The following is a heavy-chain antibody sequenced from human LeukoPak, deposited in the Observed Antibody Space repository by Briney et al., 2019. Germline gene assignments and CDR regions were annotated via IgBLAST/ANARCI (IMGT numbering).Heavy chain of an antibody. D-gene: IGHD3-10*02. CDR2: INHSGST. J-gene: IGHJ4*02. CDR1: GGSFSGYY. CDR3: ARGLNYVVY. Sequence: SETLSLTCAVYGGSFSGYYWSWIRQSPGKGLEWIGEINHSGSTNYNPSLKSRVTISVDASKNQFSLKLRTATAADTAVYYCARGLNYVVYWGQGTLVTVSS. V-gene: IGHV4-34*01.